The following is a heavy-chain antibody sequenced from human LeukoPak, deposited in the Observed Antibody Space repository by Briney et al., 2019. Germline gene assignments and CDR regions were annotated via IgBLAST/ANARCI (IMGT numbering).Heavy chain of an antibody. V-gene: IGHV4-34*01. CDR3: AVTWNADRTFAP. CDR1: GGSFSGYY. CDR2: INHSGST. J-gene: IGHJ5*02. Sequence: SETLSLTCAVYGGSFSGYYWSWIRQPPGKGLEWIEEINHSGSTNYNPSLKSRVTISVDTSKNQFSLTLTSVTAADTAVYYCAVTWNADRTFAPWGQGILVTVS. D-gene: IGHD1-1*01.